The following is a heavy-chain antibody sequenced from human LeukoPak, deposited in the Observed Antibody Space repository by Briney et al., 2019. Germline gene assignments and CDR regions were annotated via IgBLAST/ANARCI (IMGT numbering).Heavy chain of an antibody. CDR3: ARGPLVRLPSSFDP. D-gene: IGHD3-16*02. J-gene: IGHJ5*02. Sequence: ASVTVSCKASGYTFTSYDINRVRQATGQGREWMGWMNPNSGNTGSAQRFQGRITMTRDTSISTAYMELSSLRFEDTAVYYCARGPLVRLPSSFDPWGQGTLVTVSS. CDR1: GYTFTSYD. V-gene: IGHV1-8*01. CDR2: MNPNSGNT.